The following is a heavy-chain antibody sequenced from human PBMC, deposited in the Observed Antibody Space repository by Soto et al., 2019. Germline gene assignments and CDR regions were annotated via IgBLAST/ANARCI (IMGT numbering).Heavy chain of an antibody. CDR2: IYYSGST. Sequence: QVQLQESGPGLVKPSETLSLTCTVSGGSVSSGSYYWSWIRQPPGKGLEWIGYIYYSGSTNYNPSLKSRVTISVDTSKNQFSLKLSSVTAADTAVYYCARSSHGDSFDYWGQGPLVTVSS. J-gene: IGHJ4*02. CDR1: GGSVSSGSYY. D-gene: IGHD4-17*01. CDR3: ARSSHGDSFDY. V-gene: IGHV4-61*01.